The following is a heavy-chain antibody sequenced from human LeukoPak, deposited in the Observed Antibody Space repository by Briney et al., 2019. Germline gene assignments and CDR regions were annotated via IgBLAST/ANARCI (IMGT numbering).Heavy chain of an antibody. CDR3: AELGITMIGGV. Sequence: GGSLRLSCAASGFTFSNYAMTWVRQAPGKGLEWVSTLSGSGGSTYFADSVKGRFTISRDNSKNSLYLQMNSLRAEDTAVYYCAELGITMIGGVWGKGTTVTISS. CDR2: LSGSGGST. V-gene: IGHV3-23*01. D-gene: IGHD3-10*02. CDR1: GFTFSNYA. J-gene: IGHJ6*04.